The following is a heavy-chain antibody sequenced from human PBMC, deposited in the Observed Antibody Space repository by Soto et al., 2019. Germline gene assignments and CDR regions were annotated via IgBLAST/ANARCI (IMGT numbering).Heavy chain of an antibody. Sequence: GASVKVSCKASGYTFTSYYMHWVRQAPGQGLEWMGIINPSGGSTSYAQKFQGRVTMTRDTSTSTVYMELSSLRSEDTAVYYCARDLGHIVVVTAIQGSSGYFDYWGQGTLVTVPQ. D-gene: IGHD2-21*02. V-gene: IGHV1-46*01. J-gene: IGHJ4*02. CDR1: GYTFTSYY. CDR2: INPSGGST. CDR3: ARDLGHIVVVTAIQGSSGYFDY.